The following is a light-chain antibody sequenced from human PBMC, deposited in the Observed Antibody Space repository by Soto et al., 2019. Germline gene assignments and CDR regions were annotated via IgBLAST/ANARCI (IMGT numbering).Light chain of an antibody. CDR2: DND. J-gene: IGLJ2*01. V-gene: IGLV1-51*01. CDR3: ATWDRSLSAGV. CDR1: SSNIGNNY. Sequence: QSVLTQPPSVSAAPGQKVTISCSGSSSNIGNNYVSWYQQFPEAAPKLLIYDNDNRPSGIPDRFSGSKSGTSATLGITGLQTGDEADYYCATWDRSLSAGVFGGGTKLTVL.